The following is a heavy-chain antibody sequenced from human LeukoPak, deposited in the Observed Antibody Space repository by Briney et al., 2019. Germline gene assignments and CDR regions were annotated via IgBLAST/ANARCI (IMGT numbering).Heavy chain of an antibody. D-gene: IGHD6-19*01. CDR2: IKLDGSEK. CDR3: AKATTEQWLVLDY. V-gene: IGHV3-7*01. Sequence: PGGSLRLSCAASGFTFSSYWMSWVRQAPGKGLEWVANIKLDGSEKYYVDSVKGRFTISRDNAKNSLYLQMNSLRAEDTAVYYCAKATTEQWLVLDYWGQGTLVTVSS. CDR1: GFTFSSYW. J-gene: IGHJ4*02.